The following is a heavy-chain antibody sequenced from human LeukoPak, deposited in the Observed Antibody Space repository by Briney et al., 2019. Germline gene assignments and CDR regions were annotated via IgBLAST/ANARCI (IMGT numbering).Heavy chain of an antibody. CDR2: INSDGSST. CDR1: GFTFSSYW. V-gene: IGHV3-74*01. Sequence: GGSLRLSCAASGFTFSSYWMHWVRQAPGKGLVWVSRINSDGSSTSYADSVKGRFTISRDNAKNSLYLQMNSLRAEDTAVYFCARGGSSGRFDYWGQGTLVTVSS. CDR3: ARGGSSGRFDY. D-gene: IGHD6-19*01. J-gene: IGHJ4*02.